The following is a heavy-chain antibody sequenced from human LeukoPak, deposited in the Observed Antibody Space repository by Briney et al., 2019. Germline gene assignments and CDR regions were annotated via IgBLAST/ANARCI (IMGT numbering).Heavy chain of an antibody. CDR1: GGSISSSSYY. Sequence: PSETLSLTCTVSGGSISSSSYYWGWIRQPPGKGLEWIGSIYYSGSTYYNPSLKSRVTISVDTSKNQFSLKLSSVTAADTAVYYCASERLDDAFDIWGQGTMVTVSS. D-gene: IGHD6-25*01. V-gene: IGHV4-39*01. CDR2: IYYSGST. J-gene: IGHJ3*02. CDR3: ASERLDDAFDI.